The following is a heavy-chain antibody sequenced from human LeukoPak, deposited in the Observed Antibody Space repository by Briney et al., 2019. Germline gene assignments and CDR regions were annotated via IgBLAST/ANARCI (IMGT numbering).Heavy chain of an antibody. CDR3: ARMTIRAYCSGDDCYEHAFDV. J-gene: IGHJ3*01. V-gene: IGHV4-59*08. CDR2: IYYSGSH. CDR1: GGSISTYY. Sequence: SETLSLTCTVSGGSISTYYWSWIRQPPGKGLEWTGYIYYSGSHNYNPSLKSRVTISVDTSENQFSLTLTSVTAADTAIYYCARMTIRAYCSGDDCYEHAFDVRGQGTMVTVSS. D-gene: IGHD2-21*02.